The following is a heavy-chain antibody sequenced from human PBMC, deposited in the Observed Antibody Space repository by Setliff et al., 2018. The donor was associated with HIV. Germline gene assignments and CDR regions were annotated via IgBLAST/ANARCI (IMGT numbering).Heavy chain of an antibody. CDR3: ARDVSWRVRTYIDY. J-gene: IGHJ4*02. Sequence: SVKVSCKASGGTFSNYGMSWVRQAPGQGLEWMGGIIPIFGTANYAQKFQGRVTITADASTSTAYMELSGLRSEDTAVYYCARDVSWRVRTYIDYWGQGALVTVSS. CDR1: GGTFSNYG. CDR2: IIPIFGTA. V-gene: IGHV1-69*13. D-gene: IGHD3-3*01.